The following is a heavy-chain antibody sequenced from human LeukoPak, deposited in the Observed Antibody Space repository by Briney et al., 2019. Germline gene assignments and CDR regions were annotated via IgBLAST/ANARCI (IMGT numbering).Heavy chain of an antibody. J-gene: IGHJ3*02. V-gene: IGHV3-53*01. D-gene: IGHD5-24*01. CDR2: IYSGGST. CDR3: ARAGYNALNAFDI. CDR1: GFTVSTNY. Sequence: GGSLRLSCAASGFTVSTNYMTWVRHAPGKGLEWVSIIYSGGSTYYADSVKGRFTISRDNPKNTLYLQMNSLRAEDTAVYYCARAGYNALNAFDIWGQGTMVTVPS.